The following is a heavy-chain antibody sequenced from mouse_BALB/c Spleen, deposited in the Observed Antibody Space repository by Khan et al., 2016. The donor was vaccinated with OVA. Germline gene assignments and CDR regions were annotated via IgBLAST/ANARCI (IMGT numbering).Heavy chain of an antibody. D-gene: IGHD4-1*01. Sequence: EVQLLETGGGLVQPGGSLRLSCAPSGFTFTDYYMTWVRQPPGKALEWLGFIRDKAIGYTTEYSASVRGRFTISRDNSQSIRYLQIHSLRAEDSATYYCAREWEFYAMDYWGQGTSVTVSS. CDR3: AREWEFYAMDY. CDR1: GFTFTDYY. CDR2: IRDKAIGYTT. J-gene: IGHJ4*01. V-gene: IGHV7-3*02.